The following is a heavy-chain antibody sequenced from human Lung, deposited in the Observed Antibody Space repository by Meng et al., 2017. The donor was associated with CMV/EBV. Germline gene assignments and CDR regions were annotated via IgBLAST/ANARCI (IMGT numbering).Heavy chain of an antibody. J-gene: IGHJ4*02. CDR1: GFTLKRYW. V-gene: IGHV3-74*03. CDR3: ARGVAEFLGWEMGH. CDR2: IDIDGRDI. D-gene: IGHD1-26*01. Sequence: VGYGGGVIWPGWSLRLIFEVSGFTLKRYWMNWVREVPGKGLEWVSRIDIDGRDITYADSVRGRFSISRDDAKNTLYLQMNSLRAEDTAVYYCARGVAEFLGWEMGHWGQGTLVTVSS.